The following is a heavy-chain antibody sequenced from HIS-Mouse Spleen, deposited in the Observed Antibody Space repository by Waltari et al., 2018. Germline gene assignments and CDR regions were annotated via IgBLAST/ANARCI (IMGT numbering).Heavy chain of an antibody. CDR2: IYWNDDK. CDR1: GFSLSTSGVG. Sequence: QITLKESGPTLVKPTQTLTLTCTFSGFSLSTSGVGVGWIRPPPGKALEWLALIYWNDDKRYSPSLKSRLTITKDTSKNQVVLTMTNMDPVDTATYYCAHSTYSGSYYHFDYWGQGTLVTVSS. CDR3: AHSTYSGSYYHFDY. J-gene: IGHJ4*02. D-gene: IGHD1-26*01. V-gene: IGHV2-5*01.